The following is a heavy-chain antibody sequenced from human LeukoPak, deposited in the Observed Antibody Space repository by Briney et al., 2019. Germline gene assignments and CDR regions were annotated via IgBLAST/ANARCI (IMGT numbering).Heavy chain of an antibody. Sequence: GRFLRLSCAASGFTFSSYGMHWVRQAPGKGLEWVSAISGSGGSTYYPDSVKGRFTISRGNSKNTLYLQMNSLRAEDTAVYYCAKVLDGDDAFDIWGQGTMVTVSS. CDR2: ISGSGGST. CDR1: GFTFSSYG. CDR3: AKVLDGDDAFDI. D-gene: IGHD4-17*01. V-gene: IGHV3-23*01. J-gene: IGHJ3*02.